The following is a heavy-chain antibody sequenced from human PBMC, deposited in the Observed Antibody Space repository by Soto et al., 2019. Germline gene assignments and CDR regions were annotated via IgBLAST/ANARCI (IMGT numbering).Heavy chain of an antibody. CDR2: IYYSGRT. V-gene: IGHV4-31*03. J-gene: IGHJ4*02. Sequence: QVQLQESGPGLVKPSQTLSLTCTVSGVSISSGGYYWSWIRQHPGKGLEWIGNIYYSGRTYYNPSLKSRVILSVDTSKNHFSLTLRSVTAADSAMYYCGSVIGGDSEYYFDFWGQGALVTVSS. CDR1: GVSISSGGYY. D-gene: IGHD2-21*02. CDR3: GSVIGGDSEYYFDF.